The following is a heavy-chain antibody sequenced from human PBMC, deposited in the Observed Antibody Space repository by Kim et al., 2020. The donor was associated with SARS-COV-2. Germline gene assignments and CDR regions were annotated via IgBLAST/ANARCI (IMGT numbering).Heavy chain of an antibody. V-gene: IGHV1-18*01. CDR3: ARDFPVYYYDSSGYYYDY. J-gene: IGHJ4*02. CDR1: GYTFTSYG. CDR2: ISAYNGNT. Sequence: ASVKVSCKASGYTFTSYGISWVRQAPGQGLEWMGWISAYNGNTNYAQKLQGRVTMTTDTSTSTAYMELRSLRSDDTAVYYCARDFPVYYYDSSGYYYDYWGQGTLVTVSS. D-gene: IGHD3-22*01.